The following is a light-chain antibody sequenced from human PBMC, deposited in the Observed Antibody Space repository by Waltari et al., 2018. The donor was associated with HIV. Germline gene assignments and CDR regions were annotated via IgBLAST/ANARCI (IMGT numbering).Light chain of an antibody. CDR2: DVT. V-gene: IGLV2-11*01. J-gene: IGLJ2*01. Sequence: QSALTQPRAVSGSPGRSVTISCTRPGSNVVNFNFVACYQQLPAKAPNLLIYDVTKRSSGVPDRFSGSKSGDTASPTISGLQDDDEADYYCCTYAAKYVLFGGGTNLTVL. CDR1: GSNVVNFNF. CDR3: CTYAAKYVL.